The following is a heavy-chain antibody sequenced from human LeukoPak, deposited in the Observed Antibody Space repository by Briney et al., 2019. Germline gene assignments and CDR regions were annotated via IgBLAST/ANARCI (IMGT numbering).Heavy chain of an antibody. CDR1: GFTFSSYS. V-gene: IGHV3-30*02. CDR3: AKDPRQYHYGSASQPH. D-gene: IGHD3-10*01. J-gene: IGHJ4*02. CDR2: RRYDGRNK. Sequence: GGSLRLSCAASGFTFSSYSMYWVRQAPGTGLGWVSFRRYDGRNKYYADSAKSRFTISRDNTKNTLYFQMNSLRAEDTAVYYCAKDPRQYHYGSASQPHWGQGTLVTVSS.